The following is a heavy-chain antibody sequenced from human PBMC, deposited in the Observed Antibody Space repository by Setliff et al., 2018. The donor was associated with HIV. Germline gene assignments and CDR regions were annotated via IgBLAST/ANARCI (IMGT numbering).Heavy chain of an antibody. Sequence: EASVKVSCKASGYTFTKYAMNWVRQAPGQGLEWMGWINPNTGNPMYAQGFTGRFVFSLDTSVSTAYLQISSLKAGDTAVYYCARELSPTGTDWGQGTLVTVSS. V-gene: IGHV7-4-1*02. D-gene: IGHD1-7*01. CDR1: GYTFTKYA. J-gene: IGHJ4*02. CDR2: INPNTGNP. CDR3: ARELSPTGTD.